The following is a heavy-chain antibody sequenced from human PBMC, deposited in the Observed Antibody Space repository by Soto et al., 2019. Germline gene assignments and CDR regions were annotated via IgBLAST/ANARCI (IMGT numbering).Heavy chain of an antibody. Sequence: VQLVETGGGLIQPGGSLRLSCAASGFIVSSSYMSWVRQAPGKGLEWVSVIYSDGRTYYADSVKGRFTISRDNSKNTLYLQMNSLSAEDTAVYYFARCSGWYGQCYFDCWGQGTLVTVSS. CDR2: IYSDGRT. J-gene: IGHJ4*02. D-gene: IGHD6-13*01. CDR3: ARCSGWYGQCYFDC. CDR1: GFIVSSSY. V-gene: IGHV3-53*02.